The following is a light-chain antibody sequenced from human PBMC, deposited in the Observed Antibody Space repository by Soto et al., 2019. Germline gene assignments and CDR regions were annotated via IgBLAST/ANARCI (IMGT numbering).Light chain of an antibody. CDR3: QQFQSYALT. V-gene: IGKV1-13*02. J-gene: IGKJ4*01. Sequence: AIQLTQSPSSLSASVGYRVTITCRASQVISSALAWYPHKPGRAPRLLIYDASSLHSGVSSRFSGRGSGTDFTLTINRLQPEDFATYYCQQFQSYALTFGGGTKLEIK. CDR2: DAS. CDR1: QVISSA.